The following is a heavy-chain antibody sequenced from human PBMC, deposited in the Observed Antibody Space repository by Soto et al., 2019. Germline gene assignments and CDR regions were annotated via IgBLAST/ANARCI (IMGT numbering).Heavy chain of an antibody. CDR2: ITPFSGDV. J-gene: IGHJ4*02. V-gene: IGHV1-45*02. CDR1: GNTFSYRY. Sequence: QMQLVQSGAEVKKTGSSVTVSCKALGNTFSYRYLHWVRQAPGQALEWMGWITPFSGDVHYAQKFQERVTLTRDRSINTAYMRMSSLRSEDTAIYFCASGGAGSGPFTWELPDHWGQGTQVTVSS. D-gene: IGHD1-26*01. CDR3: ASGGAGSGPFTWELPDH.